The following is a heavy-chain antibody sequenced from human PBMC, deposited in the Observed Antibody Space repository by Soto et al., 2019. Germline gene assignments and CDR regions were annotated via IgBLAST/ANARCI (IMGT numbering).Heavy chain of an antibody. CDR2: INHSGST. CDR1: GGSFSGYY. Sequence: QVQLQQWGAGLLKPSETLSLTCAVYGGSFSGYYWSWIRQPPGKGLEWIGEINHSGSTNYNPSLKSRLTISVDTSKHQSSLKLSSVTAADPAVYYCARARPYGSVSKRVLHWFDPWGQGTLVTVSS. V-gene: IGHV4-34*01. D-gene: IGHD3-10*01. J-gene: IGHJ5*02. CDR3: ARARPYGSVSKRVLHWFDP.